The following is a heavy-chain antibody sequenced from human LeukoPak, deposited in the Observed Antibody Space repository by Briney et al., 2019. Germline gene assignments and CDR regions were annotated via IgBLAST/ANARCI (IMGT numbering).Heavy chain of an antibody. J-gene: IGHJ4*02. CDR2: IIPILGIA. V-gene: IGHV1-69*04. CDR3: AQAVAGPFDY. CDR1: GGTLSSYA. D-gene: IGHD6-19*01. Sequence: GASVNVSCKASGGTLSSYAISWVRQAPGQGLEWMGRIIPILGIANYAQKFQGRVTITADKPTSTAYIEESSVRSGDAPVYYCAQAVAGPFDYWGQGTLVNVFS.